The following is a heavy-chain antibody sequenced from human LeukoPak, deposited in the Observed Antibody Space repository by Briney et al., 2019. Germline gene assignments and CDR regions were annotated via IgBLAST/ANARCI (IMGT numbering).Heavy chain of an antibody. Sequence: PGGSLRLSCAASGFTFSSYAMSWVRQAPGKGLEWVSAISGSGGSTYYADSVKGRFTISRGNSKNTLYLQMNSLRAEDTAVYYFAKSEVINLDYWGQGTLVTVSS. CDR3: AKSEVINLDY. V-gene: IGHV3-23*01. CDR1: GFTFSSYA. J-gene: IGHJ4*02. CDR2: ISGSGGST. D-gene: IGHD3-22*01.